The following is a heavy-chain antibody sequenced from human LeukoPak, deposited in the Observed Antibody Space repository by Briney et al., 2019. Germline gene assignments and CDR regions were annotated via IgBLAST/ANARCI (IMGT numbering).Heavy chain of an antibody. CDR2: ISSSSSYI. J-gene: IGHJ3*02. V-gene: IGHV3-21*01. CDR3: ARDHAVAGTQTDAFDI. Sequence: GGSLRLSCAASGFTFSSYSMNWVRQAPGKGLEWVSSISSSSSYIYYADSVKGRFTISRDNAKNSLYLQMNSLRAEDTAVYYCARDHAVAGTQTDAFDIWGQGTMVTVSS. D-gene: IGHD6-19*01. CDR1: GFTFSSYS.